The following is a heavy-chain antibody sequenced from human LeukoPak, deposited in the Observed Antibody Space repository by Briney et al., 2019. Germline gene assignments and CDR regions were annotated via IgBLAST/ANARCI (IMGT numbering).Heavy chain of an antibody. CDR2: IIPIFGTA. CDR3: ARGRGYSGYEFFDY. V-gene: IGHV1-69*06. D-gene: IGHD5-12*01. CDR1: GGTFSSYA. Sequence: ASVKVSCKASGGTFSSYAISCVRQAPGQGLEWMGRIIPIFGTANYAQKFQGRVTITADKSTSTAYMELSSLRSEDTAVYYCARGRGYSGYEFFDYWGQGTLVTVSS. J-gene: IGHJ4*02.